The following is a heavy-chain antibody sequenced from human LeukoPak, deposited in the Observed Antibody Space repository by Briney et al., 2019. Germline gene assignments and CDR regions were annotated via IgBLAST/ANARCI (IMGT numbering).Heavy chain of an antibody. D-gene: IGHD6-13*01. CDR3: ARPGAGIAAAAHPYYYYGMDV. J-gene: IGHJ6*02. Sequence: ASVKVSCKASGGTFSSYAISWVRQAPGQGLEWMGRIIPILGIANYAQKFQGRVTITADKSTSTAYMELSSLRSEDTAVYYCARPGAGIAAAAHPYYYYGMDVWGQGTTATVSS. CDR1: GGTFSSYA. V-gene: IGHV1-69*04. CDR2: IIPILGIA.